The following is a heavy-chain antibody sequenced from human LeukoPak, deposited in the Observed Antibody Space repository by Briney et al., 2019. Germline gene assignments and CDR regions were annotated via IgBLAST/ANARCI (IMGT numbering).Heavy chain of an antibody. D-gene: IGHD6-13*01. V-gene: IGHV3-30*02. Sequence: GGSLRLSCASSGFTFSSYGMHWVRQAPGKGLEWVTFIRYDGSNKYYADSVKGRFTISRDNSKNTLYLQMNSLRAEDTAVYYCARDRSVGIAAAGTVIFPAYWGQGTLVTVSS. CDR2: IRYDGSNK. CDR3: ARDRSVGIAAAGTVIFPAY. J-gene: IGHJ4*02. CDR1: GFTFSSYG.